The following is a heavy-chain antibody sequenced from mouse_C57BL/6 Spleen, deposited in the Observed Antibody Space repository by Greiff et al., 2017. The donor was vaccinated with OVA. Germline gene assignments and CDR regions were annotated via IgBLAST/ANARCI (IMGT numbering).Heavy chain of an antibody. V-gene: IGHV10-1*01. D-gene: IGHD2-3*01. Sequence: EVKLMESGGGLVQPKGSLKLSCAASGFSFNTYAMNWVRQAPGKGLEWVARIRSKSNNYATYYADSVKDRFTISRDDSESMLYLQMNNLKTEDTAMYYCVRGDGYWAYWGQGTLVTVSA. CDR2: IRSKSNNYAT. CDR1: GFSFNTYA. J-gene: IGHJ3*01. CDR3: VRGDGYWAY.